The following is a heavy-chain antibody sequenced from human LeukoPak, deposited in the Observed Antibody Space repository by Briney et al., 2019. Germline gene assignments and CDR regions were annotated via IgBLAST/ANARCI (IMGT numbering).Heavy chain of an antibody. CDR1: GYTFTSYG. V-gene: IGHV1-18*01. Sequence: ASVKVSCKASGYTFTSYGISWVRQAPGQGLEWMGWISTYNGDTDYTQKLQGRVTMTTETSTSTAYMELRSLRSDDTAVYYCARDGLYCTNGVCFSDIWGQGTLVTVSS. CDR3: ARDGLYCTNGVCFSDI. CDR2: ISTYNGDT. J-gene: IGHJ3*02. D-gene: IGHD2-8*01.